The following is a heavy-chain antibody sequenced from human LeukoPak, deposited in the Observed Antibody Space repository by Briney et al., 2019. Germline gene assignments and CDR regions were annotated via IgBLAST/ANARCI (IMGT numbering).Heavy chain of an antibody. CDR2: ISWNSGSI. Sequence: GGSLRLSCAASGFTFSSYAMSWVRQAPGKGLEWVSGISWNSGSIGYADSVKGRFTISRDNAKNSLYLQMNSLRAEDTALYYCAKDIGGSSSCGPWGQGTLVTVSS. D-gene: IGHD6-13*01. V-gene: IGHV3-9*01. CDR3: AKDIGGSSSCGP. CDR1: GFTFSSYA. J-gene: IGHJ5*02.